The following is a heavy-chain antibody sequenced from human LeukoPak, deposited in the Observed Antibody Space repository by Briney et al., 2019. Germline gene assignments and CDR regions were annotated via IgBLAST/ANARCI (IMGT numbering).Heavy chain of an antibody. J-gene: IGHJ3*02. CDR3: ARDPVARLGMAFDI. V-gene: IGHV1-2*02. D-gene: IGHD7-27*01. Sequence: ASVKVSCKASGYTFTGYYMHWVRQAPGQGLEWMGWINPNSGGTNYALKLQGRVTMTTDTSTSTAYMELRSLRSDDTAVYYCARDPVARLGMAFDIWGQGTMVTVS. CDR2: INPNSGGT. CDR1: GYTFTGYY.